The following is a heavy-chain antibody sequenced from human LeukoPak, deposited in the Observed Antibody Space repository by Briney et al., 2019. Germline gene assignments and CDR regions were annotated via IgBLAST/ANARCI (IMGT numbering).Heavy chain of an antibody. J-gene: IGHJ4*02. CDR2: IIPVFGTA. CDR3: ARRGGYDSSGYYFDY. CDR1: GGTFSSYA. D-gene: IGHD3-22*01. Sequence: EASVKVSCKASGGTFSSYAISWVRQAPGQGLEWMGGIIPVFGTANYAQKFQGRVTITADESTSTAYMELSSLRSEDTAVYYCARRGGYDSSGYYFDYWGQGTLVTVSS. V-gene: IGHV1-69*01.